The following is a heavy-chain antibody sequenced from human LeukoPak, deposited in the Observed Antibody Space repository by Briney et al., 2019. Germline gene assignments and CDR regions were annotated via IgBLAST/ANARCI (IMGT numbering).Heavy chain of an antibody. CDR1: GFNFSIYS. V-gene: IGHV3-48*01. Sequence: QPGGSLRLSCAASGFNFSIYSMNWIRQASGKGLEWVSYITRSSTTIYYADSVKGRFTISRDNSKNTLYLQMNSLRAEDTAVYYCAKAEPKDGYIDYWGQGTLVTVSS. CDR3: AKAEPKDGYIDY. D-gene: IGHD5-24*01. CDR2: ITRSSTTI. J-gene: IGHJ4*02.